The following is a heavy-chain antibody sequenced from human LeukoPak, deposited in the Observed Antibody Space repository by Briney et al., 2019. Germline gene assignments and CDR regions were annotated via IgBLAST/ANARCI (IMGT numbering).Heavy chain of an antibody. D-gene: IGHD2-2*01. CDR2: ITPNLVIT. V-gene: IGHV1-69*04. Sequence: SVKVSCKASGGTFSSYSISWVRQAPGQGPEWLGRITPNLVITDYAQKFRGRVTLTADKSTSTVYMELGSLTSEDTAVYYCARDSALRCSSTSCYFDYWGQGTLVTVSS. CDR3: ARDSALRCSSTSCYFDY. J-gene: IGHJ4*02. CDR1: GGTFSSYS.